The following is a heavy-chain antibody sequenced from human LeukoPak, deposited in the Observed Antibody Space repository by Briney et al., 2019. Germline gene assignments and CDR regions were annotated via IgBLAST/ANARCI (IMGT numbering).Heavy chain of an antibody. Sequence: GASVKVSCKASGCTFTSYGISWVRQAPGQGLEWMGWISVYNGNTNYAQKLQGRVTMTTDTSTSTAYMELRSLRSDDTAVYYCARGNYYDSSGYYHDRRISREDYWGQGTLVTVSS. J-gene: IGHJ4*02. CDR3: ARGNYYDSSGYYHDRRISREDY. D-gene: IGHD3-22*01. V-gene: IGHV1-18*01. CDR2: ISVYNGNT. CDR1: GCTFTSYG.